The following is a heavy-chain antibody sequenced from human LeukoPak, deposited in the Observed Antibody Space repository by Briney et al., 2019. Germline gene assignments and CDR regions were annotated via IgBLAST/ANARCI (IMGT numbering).Heavy chain of an antibody. J-gene: IGHJ4*02. V-gene: IGHV4-30-2*01. D-gene: IGHD6-13*01. CDR2: IYHSGST. CDR1: GGSISSGGYS. Sequence: SQTLSLTCAVSGGSISSGGYSWSWIRQPPGKGLEWIGYIYHSGSTYYIPSLKSRVTISVDRSKNQFSLKLSSVTAADTAVYYCARYSSSWKGSFDYWGQGTLVTVSS. CDR3: ARYSSSWKGSFDY.